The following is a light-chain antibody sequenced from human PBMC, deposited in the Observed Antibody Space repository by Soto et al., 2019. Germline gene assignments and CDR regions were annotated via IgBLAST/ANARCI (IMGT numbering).Light chain of an antibody. CDR2: GAS. CDR3: QQYGSSQWT. J-gene: IGKJ1*01. CDR1: QSVSSSY. V-gene: IGKV3-20*01. Sequence: EIVLTQSTRTLSLSPGERATLSCRASQSVSSSYLAWYQQKPGQAPRLLIYGASSRATGIPDRFSGSGSGTDFTLTISRLEPEDFAVYYCQQYGSSQWTFGQGTKVEIK.